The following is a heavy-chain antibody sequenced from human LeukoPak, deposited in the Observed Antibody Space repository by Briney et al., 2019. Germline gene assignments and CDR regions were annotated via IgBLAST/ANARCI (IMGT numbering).Heavy chain of an antibody. D-gene: IGHD6-25*01. CDR2: ISSRSSYI. Sequence: GGSLRLSCAASGFTFSSNSMNWVRQAPGKGLEWVSSISSRSSYIYYADSVKGRFTISRDNAKDSLYLQMNSLRAEDTAVYYCARDPPSIAAAGPYYFDYWGQGALVTVSS. J-gene: IGHJ4*02. CDR1: GFTFSSNS. CDR3: ARDPPSIAAAGPYYFDY. V-gene: IGHV3-21*01.